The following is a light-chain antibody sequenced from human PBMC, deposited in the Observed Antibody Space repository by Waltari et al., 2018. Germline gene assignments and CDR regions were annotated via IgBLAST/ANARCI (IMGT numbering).Light chain of an antibody. J-gene: IGKJ1*01. Sequence: MVLTPSPGTLSVPPETTAPPSCRASQSVRRTLAWYQQKPGQAPRLLIYGASTRATGIPDRFSGSGFGTDFSLTISGLEPEDFAVYYCQKYGTLPATFGQGTKVEIK. CDR3: QKYGTLPAT. CDR1: QSVRRT. V-gene: IGKV3-20*01. CDR2: GAS.